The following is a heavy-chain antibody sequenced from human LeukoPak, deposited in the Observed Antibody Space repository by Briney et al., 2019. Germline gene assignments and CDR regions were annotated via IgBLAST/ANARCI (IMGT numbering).Heavy chain of an antibody. V-gene: IGHV3-48*01. Sequence: GGSLRLSCAASGFTFSSYSMNWVRQAPGRGLEWVSYISSSSSTIYYADSVKGRFTISRDNAKNSLYLQMNSLRAEDTAVYYCAVDRQRWLQPPDCFDYWGQGTLVTVSS. CDR2: ISSSSSTI. D-gene: IGHD5-12*01. CDR1: GFTFSSYS. J-gene: IGHJ4*02. CDR3: AVDRQRWLQPPDCFDY.